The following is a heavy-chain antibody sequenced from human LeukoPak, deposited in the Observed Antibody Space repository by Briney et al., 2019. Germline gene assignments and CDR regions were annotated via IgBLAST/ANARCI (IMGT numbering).Heavy chain of an antibody. CDR2: IRYDASNE. D-gene: IGHD2-15*01. CDR3: AGDTLPYFDY. V-gene: IGHV3-30*02. CDR1: GFTFRNYG. Sequence: GGSLRLSCAASGFTFRNYGMSWVRQAPGKGLEWVAFIRYDASNENYADSVKGRFTISKDNSKNTLYLQMYSLRAEDTAVYYCAGDTLPYFDYWGQGTLVTVSS. J-gene: IGHJ4*02.